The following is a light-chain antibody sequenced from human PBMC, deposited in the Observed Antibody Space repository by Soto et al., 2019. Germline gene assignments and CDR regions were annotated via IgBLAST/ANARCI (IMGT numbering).Light chain of an antibody. V-gene: IGKV4-1*01. J-gene: IGKJ1*01. CDR2: WAS. Sequence: DIVMTQSPDSLAVSLGERATINCKSSQSVLYSSNNKNYLAWYQQKPGRPPKLLIYWASTRESGVPDRFSGSGSGTDFTLTISSXQAEDVAVYYCQQYYSTPRTFGQGTKVDIK. CDR1: QSVLYSSNNKNY. CDR3: QQYYSTPRT.